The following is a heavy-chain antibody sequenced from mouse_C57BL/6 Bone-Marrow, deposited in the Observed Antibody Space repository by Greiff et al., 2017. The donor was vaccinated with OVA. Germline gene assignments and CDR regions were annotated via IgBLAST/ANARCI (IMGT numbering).Heavy chain of an antibody. Sequence: EVQLQQSGPVLVKPGASVKMSCKASGYTFTDYYMNWVKQSHGKSLEWIGVINPYNGGTSYNQKFKGKATLTVDKSSSTAYMELNSLTSEDSAVYYCAPTVSYCDYWGQGTTLTVSS. CDR3: APTVSYCDY. J-gene: IGHJ2*01. D-gene: IGHD1-1*01. CDR2: INPYNGGT. CDR1: GYTFTDYY. V-gene: IGHV1-19*01.